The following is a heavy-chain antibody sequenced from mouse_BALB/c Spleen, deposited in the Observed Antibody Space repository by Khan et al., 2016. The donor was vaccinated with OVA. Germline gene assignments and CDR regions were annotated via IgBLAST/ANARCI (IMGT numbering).Heavy chain of an antibody. Sequence: VRLQQSGPELMKPGASVKISCKASGYSFSTYYIHWVTRSHGKTLEWIGYIDPFNGGTTYNQKFKGKATLTVDKSSSTAYMHLTILTSEDSAVYYGARHGSTSWFAYWGQGTLVTVSA. V-gene: IGHV1S135*01. D-gene: IGHD1-1*01. J-gene: IGHJ3*01. CDR2: IDPFNGGT. CDR1: GYSFSTYY. CDR3: ARHGSTSWFAY.